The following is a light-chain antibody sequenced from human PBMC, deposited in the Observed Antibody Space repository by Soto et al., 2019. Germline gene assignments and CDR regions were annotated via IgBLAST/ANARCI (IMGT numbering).Light chain of an antibody. CDR1: NIGTKN. CDR3: QIWDSSTSVV. Sequence: SYELTQPLSVSVALGQTASITCAGNNIGTKNLHWYQQKPGQAPLLVIYMNTNRPSGIPERFSGSKSGNTATLTISRAQAGDEADYYCQIWDSSTSVVFGGGTKLTV. J-gene: IGLJ2*01. CDR2: MNT. V-gene: IGLV3-9*01.